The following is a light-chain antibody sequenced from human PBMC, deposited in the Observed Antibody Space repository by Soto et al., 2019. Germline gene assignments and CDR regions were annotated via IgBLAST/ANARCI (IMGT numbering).Light chain of an antibody. Sequence: IVFTQSPATLSLSPGERATLSCRASQSVSSYLAWYQQKPGQAPRLLIYDASSRATGIPARFSGSGSGTDFTLTLSSLEPEDFAVYYCQQRSNWPVTFGQETKVDIK. J-gene: IGKJ1*01. CDR1: QSVSSY. CDR2: DAS. V-gene: IGKV3-11*01. CDR3: QQRSNWPVT.